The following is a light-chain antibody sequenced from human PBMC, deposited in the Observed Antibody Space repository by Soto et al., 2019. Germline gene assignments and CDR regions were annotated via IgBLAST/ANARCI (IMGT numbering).Light chain of an antibody. V-gene: IGKV1-12*01. J-gene: IGKJ4*01. Sequence: DIQMTQSPSSVSASVGDRVIITCRASQGISSGLAWYQQRPGKAPKLLISAASSMQSGVPSRFSGSGSGTDLTIAISSLQPEDFANYFCPRAQTFPLTFGGGTKVEIK. CDR3: PRAQTFPLT. CDR2: AAS. CDR1: QGISSG.